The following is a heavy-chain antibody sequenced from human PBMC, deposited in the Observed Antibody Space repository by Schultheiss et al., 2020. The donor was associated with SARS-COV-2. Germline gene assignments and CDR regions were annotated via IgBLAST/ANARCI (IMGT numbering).Heavy chain of an antibody. Sequence: SVKVSCKASGGTFSSYAISWVRQAPGQGLEWMGRIIPILGIANYAQKFQGRVTMTRDTSISTAYMELSRLRSDDTAVYYCARGGIVVPAAMLDYWGQGTLVTVSS. D-gene: IGHD2-2*01. V-gene: IGHV1-69*04. J-gene: IGHJ4*02. CDR2: IIPILGIA. CDR1: GGTFSSYA. CDR3: ARGGIVVPAAMLDY.